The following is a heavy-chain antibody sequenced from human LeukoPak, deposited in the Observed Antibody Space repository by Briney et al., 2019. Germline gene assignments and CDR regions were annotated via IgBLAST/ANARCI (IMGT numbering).Heavy chain of an antibody. CDR3: ARRPPTTGYSYGPP. V-gene: IGHV4-39*01. CDR2: VSYTGST. CDR1: GDSISSTNYY. D-gene: IGHD5-18*01. J-gene: IGHJ5*02. Sequence: PSETLSLTCTVSGDSISSTNYYRGWIRQPPGKGLEWIGSVSYTGSTYYNPSLKSRVTISVDMSKNQFSLKLTSVTAADTAVYYCARRPPTTGYSYGPPWGQGTLVTVSS.